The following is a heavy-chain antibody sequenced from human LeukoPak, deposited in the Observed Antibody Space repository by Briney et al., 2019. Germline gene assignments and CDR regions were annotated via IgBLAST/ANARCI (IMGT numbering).Heavy chain of an antibody. CDR3: ARGALHVFDY. Sequence: PGGSLRLSCAASGFTFSDYEINWVRQAPGKGQEWISCISASGSTTYYADSVKGRLTISRDNAKNSLFLQMNTITAEDTAVYCGARGALHVFDYWGQGTPVTVSS. J-gene: IGHJ4*02. V-gene: IGHV3-48*03. CDR2: ISASGSTT. CDR1: GFTFSDYE. D-gene: IGHD3-10*02.